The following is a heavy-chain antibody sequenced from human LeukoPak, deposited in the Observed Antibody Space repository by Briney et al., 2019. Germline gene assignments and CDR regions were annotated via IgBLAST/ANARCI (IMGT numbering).Heavy chain of an antibody. CDR3: ARATYQVVSRWFDP. D-gene: IGHD2-2*01. CDR2: IYYSGST. V-gene: IGHV4-59*01. J-gene: IGHJ5*02. CDR1: GGSISSYC. Sequence: SETLSLTCTVSGGSISSYCWSWIRQPPGKGLEWIGYIYYSGSTNYNPSLKSRVTISVDTSKNQFSLKLSSVTAADTAVYYCARATYQVVSRWFDPWGQGTLVTVSS.